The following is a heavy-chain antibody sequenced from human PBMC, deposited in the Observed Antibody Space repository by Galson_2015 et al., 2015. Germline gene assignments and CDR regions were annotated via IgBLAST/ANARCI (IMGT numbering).Heavy chain of an antibody. D-gene: IGHD2-15*01. CDR1: GFTFSDYY. J-gene: IGHJ2*01. Sequence: SLRLSCAASGFTFSDYYMRWIRQAPGKGLEWVSYISSSGSTIYYADSVKGRFAISRDNAKNSLYLQMNSLRAEDTAVYYCARVAATWYFDLWGRGTLVTVSS. V-gene: IGHV3-11*01. CDR2: ISSSGSTI. CDR3: ARVAATWYFDL.